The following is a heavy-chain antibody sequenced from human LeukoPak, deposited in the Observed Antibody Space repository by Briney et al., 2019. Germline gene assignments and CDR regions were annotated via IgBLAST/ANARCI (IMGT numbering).Heavy chain of an antibody. CDR3: ARVIAARGSPYYGMDV. V-gene: IGHV3-21*01. Sequence: PGGSLRLSCAASGFTFSSYSMNWVRQAPGKALEWVSSISSSSSYIYYADSVKGRFTISRDNAKNSLYLQMNSLRAEDTAVYYCARVIAARGSPYYGMDVWGQGTTVTVSS. CDR1: GFTFSSYS. J-gene: IGHJ6*02. D-gene: IGHD6-6*01. CDR2: ISSSSSYI.